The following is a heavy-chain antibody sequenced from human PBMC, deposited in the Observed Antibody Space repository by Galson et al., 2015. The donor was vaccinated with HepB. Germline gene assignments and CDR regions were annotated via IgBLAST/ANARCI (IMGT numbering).Heavy chain of an antibody. CDR2: VSSAT. CDR3: ATGGAHTGFDL. J-gene: IGHJ3*01. V-gene: IGHV3-33*05. D-gene: IGHD1-1*01. Sequence: VRQAPGKGLEWVANVSSATYYADSVKGRFTISRDKSNNIISLQMNSLRVDDTAVYYCATGGAHTGFDLWGQGTMVTVSS.